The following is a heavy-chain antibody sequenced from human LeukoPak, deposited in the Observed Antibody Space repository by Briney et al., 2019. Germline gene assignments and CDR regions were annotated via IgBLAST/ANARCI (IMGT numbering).Heavy chain of an antibody. CDR2: IFYTGST. J-gene: IGHJ5*02. Sequence: PSQTLSLTCTVSGGSISSGGYYWSWIRQPPGKGLEWIGHIFYTGSTNYNPSLKSRVTISIDKSKNQFSLKLSSVTTADTAVYYCARAGAWQIDPWGQGTLVTVSS. CDR1: GGSISSGGYY. D-gene: IGHD3-10*01. V-gene: IGHV4-61*08. CDR3: ARAGAWQIDP.